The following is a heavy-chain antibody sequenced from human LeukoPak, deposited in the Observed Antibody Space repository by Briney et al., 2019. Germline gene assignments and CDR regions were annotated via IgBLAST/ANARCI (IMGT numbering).Heavy chain of an antibody. D-gene: IGHD6-13*01. CDR2: ISGSSSYI. CDR3: AGAPRIVGYTSRELGHWYFDL. CDR1: GFTFSSYS. Sequence: GGSLRLSCAASGFTFSSYSMNWVRQAPGKGLEWVSSISGSSSYIYYADSVKGRFTISRDNAKNSLYVQMNSLRAEDTAVYYCAGAPRIVGYTSRELGHWYFDLWGRGTLVTVSS. J-gene: IGHJ2*01. V-gene: IGHV3-21*01.